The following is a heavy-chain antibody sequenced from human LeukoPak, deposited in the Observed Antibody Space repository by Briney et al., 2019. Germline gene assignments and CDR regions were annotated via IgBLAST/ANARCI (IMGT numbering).Heavy chain of an antibody. CDR3: ARDLTRGYSYGLDYYYYYMDV. CDR1: GGSISSYY. CDR2: IYTSGST. D-gene: IGHD5-18*01. J-gene: IGHJ6*03. Sequence: SETLSLTCTVSGGSISSYYWSWIRQPAGKGLEWIGRIYTSGSTNYNPSLKSRVTMSVDTSKNQISLKLSSVTAADTAVYYCARDLTRGYSYGLDYYYYYMDVWGKGTTVTVSS. V-gene: IGHV4-4*07.